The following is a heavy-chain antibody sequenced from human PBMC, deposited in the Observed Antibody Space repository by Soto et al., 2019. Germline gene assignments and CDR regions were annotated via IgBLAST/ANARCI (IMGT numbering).Heavy chain of an antibody. CDR2: IYYSGST. D-gene: IGHD1-20*01. J-gene: IGHJ6*03. V-gene: IGHV4-39*01. CDR3: ARRYKDMAGGYYYKEV. CDR1: GGSISSSSYY. Sequence: SETLSLTCTVSGGSISSSSYYWGWIRQPPGKGLEWIGSIYYSGSTYYNPSLKSRVTISVDTSKNQFSLKLSSVTAADTAVYYWARRYKDMAGGYYYKEVLGKGATGTGS.